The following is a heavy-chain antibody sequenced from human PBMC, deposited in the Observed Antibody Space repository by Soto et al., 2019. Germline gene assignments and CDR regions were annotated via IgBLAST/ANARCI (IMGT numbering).Heavy chain of an antibody. Sequence: QVQLQQWGAGLLKPSETLSLTCAVYGGSFSGYYWSWIRQPPGTGLEWIVEINHSGSTNYNPSLKSRVTIAVDTSKNQFSLKLSSVTAADTAVYYCARGLTFGGVIVLRYYYYMDVWGKGTTVTVSS. J-gene: IGHJ6*03. CDR2: INHSGST. CDR3: ARGLTFGGVIVLRYYYYMDV. CDR1: GGSFSGYY. V-gene: IGHV4-34*01. D-gene: IGHD3-16*02.